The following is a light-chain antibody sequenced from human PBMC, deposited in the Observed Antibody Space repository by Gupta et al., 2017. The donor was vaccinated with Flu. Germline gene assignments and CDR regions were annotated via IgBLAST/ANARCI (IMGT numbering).Light chain of an antibody. Sequence: IVLTQSPATLSLSPGDRASLSCRASQNVNSGYLAWYQQKPGQAPRLLIHDTSNRAVGIPGRLSGSGAGTDFTLTISNLELEDFAVYYCQQYGDSPPWTFGQGTKVELK. CDR2: DTS. V-gene: IGKV3-20*01. J-gene: IGKJ1*01. CDR1: QNVNSGY. CDR3: QQYGDSPPWT.